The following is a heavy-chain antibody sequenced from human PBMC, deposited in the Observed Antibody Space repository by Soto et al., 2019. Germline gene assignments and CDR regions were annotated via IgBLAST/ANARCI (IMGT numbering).Heavy chain of an antibody. CDR3: GRGSGRYDGILRVDY. D-gene: IGHD2-15*01. J-gene: IGHJ4*02. CDR2: IYSGGNT. Sequence: EVQLVETGEGLIQPGASLRLSCAASGFTVSSNYMNWVRQAPGKGLEWVSVIYSGGNTYYADSVKGRFTISRDNSKNTLYLQMNGLRAEDTAVYYCGRGSGRYDGILRVDYWGQGTLVTVSS. CDR1: GFTVSSNY. V-gene: IGHV3-53*02.